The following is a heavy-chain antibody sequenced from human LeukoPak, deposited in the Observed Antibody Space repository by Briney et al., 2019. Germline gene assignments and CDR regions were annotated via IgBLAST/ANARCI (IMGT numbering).Heavy chain of an antibody. J-gene: IGHJ6*02. CDR2: IKADGSKE. V-gene: IGHV3-7*04. CDR3: ARGYGDYYYGVDV. Sequence: GRSLRLSCTASGFTVSRSLMTWVRQRPGKGLGWGANIKADGSKEYYVDSVMGRFTISRDNAQNSLFLQMNSLRTDDTAVYYCARGYGDYYYGVDVWGQGTTVTVSS. CDR1: GFTVSRSL. D-gene: IGHD4-17*01.